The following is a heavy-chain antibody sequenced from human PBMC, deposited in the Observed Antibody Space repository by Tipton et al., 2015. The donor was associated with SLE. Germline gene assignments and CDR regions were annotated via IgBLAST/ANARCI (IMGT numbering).Heavy chain of an antibody. CDR1: GGSFSAYY. CDR2: INHSGSP. V-gene: IGHV4-34*01. J-gene: IGHJ4*02. D-gene: IGHD3-3*01. CDR3: ARPGSPFWSGYPFDY. Sequence: TLSLTCAVYGGSFSAYYWSWIRQPPGKGLEWIGEINHSGSPNYNPSLKSRVTISVDTSKNQFSLKLSSVTAADTALYYCARPGSPFWSGYPFDYWGQGTLVTVSS.